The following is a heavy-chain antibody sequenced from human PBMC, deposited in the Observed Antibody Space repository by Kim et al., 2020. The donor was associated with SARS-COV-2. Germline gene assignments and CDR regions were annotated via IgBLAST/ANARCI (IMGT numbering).Heavy chain of an antibody. Sequence: SETLSLTCTVSGGSISSGSYYWSWIRQPAGKGLEWIGRIYTSGSTNYNPSLKSRVTISVDTSKNQFSLKLSSVTAADTAVYYCARVTTAGRRYFDLWGRGTLVTVSS. CDR3: ARVTTAGRRYFDL. J-gene: IGHJ2*01. CDR2: IYTSGST. V-gene: IGHV4-61*02. D-gene: IGHD3-10*01. CDR1: GGSISSGSYY.